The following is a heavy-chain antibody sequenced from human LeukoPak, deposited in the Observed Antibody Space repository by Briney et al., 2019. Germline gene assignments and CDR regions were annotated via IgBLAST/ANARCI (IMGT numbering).Heavy chain of an antibody. J-gene: IGHJ4*02. CDR3: ARGSSSNSWYFDY. Sequence: SQTLSLTCAISGDSVSSNSATWTWIRQSPSRGLEWLGRTYYRSKWYNEYAVSVKGRITINPDTSKNQFSLQLNSVTPEDTAVYFCARGSSSNSWYFDYWGQGTLVTVSS. V-gene: IGHV6-1*01. CDR1: GDSVSSNSAT. CDR2: TYYRSKWYN. D-gene: IGHD6-13*01.